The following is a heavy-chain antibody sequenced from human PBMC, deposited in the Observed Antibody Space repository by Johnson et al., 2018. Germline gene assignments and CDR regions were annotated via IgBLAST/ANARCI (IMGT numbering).Heavy chain of an antibody. Sequence: VQLVETGAEVKKPGSSVKVSCKASGGTFSSYAISWVRQAPGQGLEWMGGIIPIFGTANYAQKFQGRVTITAAESPSTAYMELSRLRSEDTAVYYCAKDAPLEYYYDSSGYTSSDLDAFDIWGQGTMVTVSS. CDR3: AKDAPLEYYYDSSGYTSSDLDAFDI. D-gene: IGHD3-22*01. CDR1: GGTFSSYA. J-gene: IGHJ3*02. CDR2: IIPIFGTA. V-gene: IGHV1-69*01.